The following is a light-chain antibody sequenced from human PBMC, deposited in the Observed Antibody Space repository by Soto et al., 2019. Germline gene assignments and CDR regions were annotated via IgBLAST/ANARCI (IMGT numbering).Light chain of an antibody. CDR1: QSLRSSY. CDR3: QQHGTSPYT. Sequence: EVLLTQSPTTLSLSPGERATLSCWARQSLRSSYLAWYQRKPGQAHRLIMFGASRRATGIPDRFHGSGSGTDFILTISILEPEDVAVYYCQQHGTSPYTVGERPGLEI. J-gene: IGKJ2*01. V-gene: IGKV3-20*01. CDR2: GAS.